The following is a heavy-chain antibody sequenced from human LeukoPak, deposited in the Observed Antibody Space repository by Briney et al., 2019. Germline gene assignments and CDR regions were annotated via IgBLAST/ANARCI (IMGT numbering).Heavy chain of an antibody. Sequence: GGSLRLSCAASGFTFSSYAMHWVRQAPGKGLKWVAVISYDGSNKYYADSVKGRFTISRDNSKNTLYLQMNSLRAEDTAVYYCARDSAVAGTGDYWGQGTLVTVSS. J-gene: IGHJ4*02. D-gene: IGHD6-19*01. CDR1: GFTFSSYA. V-gene: IGHV3-30-3*01. CDR3: ARDSAVAGTGDY. CDR2: ISYDGSNK.